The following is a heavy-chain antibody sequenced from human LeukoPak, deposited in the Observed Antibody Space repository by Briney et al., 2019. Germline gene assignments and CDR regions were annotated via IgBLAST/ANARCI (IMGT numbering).Heavy chain of an antibody. V-gene: IGHV1-2*02. CDR1: EYTFTGYY. D-gene: IGHD3-10*01. J-gene: IGHJ5*02. CDR2: INPNGADT. Sequence: ASVKVSCKASEYTFTGYYMHWVRQAPGQRLEWMGWINPNGADTNYAQKFQGRVTMTRDTSISTAYMELSRLRFEDTAVYYCARDLTMVRGARYRPYNWFDAWGQGTLVTVSP. CDR3: ARDLTMVRGARYRPYNWFDA.